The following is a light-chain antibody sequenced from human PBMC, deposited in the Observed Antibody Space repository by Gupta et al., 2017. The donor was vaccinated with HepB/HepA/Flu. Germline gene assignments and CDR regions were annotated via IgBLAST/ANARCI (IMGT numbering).Light chain of an antibody. CDR2: YDS. Sequence: SYVLTQPPSVSVAPGKTARLTCGGNNIGSKSVHWYQQKPGQAPVLVIYYDSDRPSGIPERFSGSNSGNTATLTISRVEAGDEADYYCQVWDSSSDHLWVFGTGTKVTVL. CDR3: QVWDSSSDHLWV. CDR1: NIGSKS. J-gene: IGLJ1*01. V-gene: IGLV3-21*04.